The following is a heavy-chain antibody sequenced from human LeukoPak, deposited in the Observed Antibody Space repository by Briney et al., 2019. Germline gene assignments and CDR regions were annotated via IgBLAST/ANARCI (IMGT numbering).Heavy chain of an antibody. CDR1: GGSISSGSYY. CDR2: IYTSGST. Sequence: SETLSLTCTVSGGSISSGSYYWSWIRQPAGKGLEWIGRIYTSGSTNYNPSLKSRVTISVDTSKNQFSLKLSSVTAADTAVYYCARGSAVAGMDVWGKGTTVTVSS. D-gene: IGHD6-19*01. V-gene: IGHV4-61*02. J-gene: IGHJ6*04. CDR3: ARGSAVAGMDV.